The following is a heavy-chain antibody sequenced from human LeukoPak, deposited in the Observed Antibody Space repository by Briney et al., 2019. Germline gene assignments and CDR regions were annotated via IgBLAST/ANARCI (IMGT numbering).Heavy chain of an antibody. CDR3: VRVEDWGAAGNRMDY. Sequence: GGSLRLSCAASGFAFSTYTMSWVRQAPGKGLEWVSSIPSSSASMYYADSVRGRFTISMDNAKNSLYLQMNSLKAEDTAVYSCVRVEDWGAAGNRMDYWGQGTLVTVSS. CDR2: IPSSSASM. D-gene: IGHD1-26*01. CDR1: GFAFSTYT. J-gene: IGHJ4*02. V-gene: IGHV3-21*01.